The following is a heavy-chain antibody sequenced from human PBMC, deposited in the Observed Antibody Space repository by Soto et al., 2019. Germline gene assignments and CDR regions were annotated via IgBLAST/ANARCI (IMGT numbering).Heavy chain of an antibody. CDR3: VKTLDDYLDV. CDR1: GFTFISYS. Sequence: EQLLESGGGLVQPGGSLRLSCVASGFTFISYSMTWVRQAPGKGLDWVSEITASGSTTHYADSVKGRFTISRDNSKSTLYLQMNSLRAEDTAVYYCVKTLDDYLDVWAKGTTVTVSS. CDR2: ITASGSTT. D-gene: IGHD5-12*01. V-gene: IGHV3-23*01. J-gene: IGHJ6*04.